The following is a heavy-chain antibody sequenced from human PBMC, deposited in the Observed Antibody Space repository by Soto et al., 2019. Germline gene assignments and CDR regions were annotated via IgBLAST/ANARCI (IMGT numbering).Heavy chain of an antibody. V-gene: IGHV1-18*01. D-gene: IGHD5-18*01. CDR1: GYTFTSYG. J-gene: IGHJ4*02. Sequence: VASVKVSCKASGYTFTSYGISWVRQAPGQGLEWMGWISAFKRNTNYAQKFQGRVIMTTDTSTSTAYMELRSLRSDDTAVYYCARYNYGSSTFGYWGQGTLVTVSS. CDR3: ARYNYGSSTFGY. CDR2: ISAFKRNT.